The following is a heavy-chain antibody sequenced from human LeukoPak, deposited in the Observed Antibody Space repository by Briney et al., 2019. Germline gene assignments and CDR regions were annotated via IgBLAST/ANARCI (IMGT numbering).Heavy chain of an antibody. D-gene: IGHD1-26*01. CDR2: ISYDGTNK. CDR3: ARDGSGFYYYFDY. Sequence: GGSLRLSCAASGFTFSIYAMHWVRQAPGKGLEWVAVISYDGTNKYYTDSVKGRFTISRDNSKNTLYLQMNSLRAEDTAVYYCARDGSGFYYYFDYWGQGTLVTVSS. J-gene: IGHJ4*02. CDR1: GFTFSIYA. V-gene: IGHV3-30*04.